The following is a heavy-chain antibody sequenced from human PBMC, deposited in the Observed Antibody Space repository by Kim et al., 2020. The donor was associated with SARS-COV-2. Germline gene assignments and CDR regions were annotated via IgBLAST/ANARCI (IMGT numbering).Heavy chain of an antibody. CDR2: T. J-gene: IGHJ4*02. CDR3: ARRFSGYDYLAY. V-gene: IGHV3-53*01. Sequence: TYYPDSVKGRFTISRDNSKNTMYLQMNSLRAEDTAVYYCARRFSGYDYLAYWGQGTLVTVSS. D-gene: IGHD5-12*01.